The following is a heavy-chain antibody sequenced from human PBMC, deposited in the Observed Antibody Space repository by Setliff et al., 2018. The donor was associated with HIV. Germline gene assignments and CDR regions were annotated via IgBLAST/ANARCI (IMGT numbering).Heavy chain of an antibody. D-gene: IGHD1-26*01. J-gene: IGHJ4*02. Sequence: RGESLKISCKASGYKFTGYWINWVRQMPGKGLEWMGRIDPSDSYVDYSPSFQGHVTISIDKSVSSAHLQWSSLKASDTAMYYCARNGIVGAPYYFDYWGQGTLVTVSS. CDR1: GYKFTGYW. CDR2: IDPSDSYV. CDR3: ARNGIVGAPYYFDY. V-gene: IGHV5-10-1*01.